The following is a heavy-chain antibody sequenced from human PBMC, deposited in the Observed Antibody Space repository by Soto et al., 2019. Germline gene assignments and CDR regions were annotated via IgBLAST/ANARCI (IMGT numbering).Heavy chain of an antibody. CDR1: GFPFSSYA. V-gene: IGHV3-23*01. CDR3: AKEWGRPLDY. Sequence: EVQLLQSGGGSVQPGGSLRLSCAASGFPFSSYAISWVRQAPGKGLEWVSAISNSGGNTYYADSVMGRLTISRDNSKNTLFLQMNSLRAEDTAIYYCAKEWGRPLDYWGQGTLVTVSS. D-gene: IGHD7-27*01. CDR2: ISNSGGNT. J-gene: IGHJ4*02.